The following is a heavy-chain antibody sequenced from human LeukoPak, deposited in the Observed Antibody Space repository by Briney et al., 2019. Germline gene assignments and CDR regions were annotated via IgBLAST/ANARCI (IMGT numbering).Heavy chain of an antibody. CDR1: GFTFSSYG. CDR3: ARESQLPLETYYYYGMDV. CDR2: IWYDGSNK. D-gene: IGHD2-2*01. V-gene: IGHV3-33*01. J-gene: IGHJ6*02. Sequence: GGSLRLSCAASGFTFSSYGMHWVRQAPGKGLEWVAVIWYDGSNKYYADSVKGRFTISRDNSKNTLYLQMNSLRAEDTAVYYCARESQLPLETYYYYGMDVWGQGTTVTVSS.